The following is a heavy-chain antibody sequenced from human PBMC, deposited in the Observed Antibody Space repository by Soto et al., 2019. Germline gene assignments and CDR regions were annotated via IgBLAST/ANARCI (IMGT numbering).Heavy chain of an antibody. J-gene: IGHJ3*02. CDR1: GFICSDSD. V-gene: IGHV3-23*01. D-gene: IGHD2-8*02. Sequence: GGSLRLSCAVSGFICSDSDMSWVRQAPGKGLEWVSTILVSGSTHYEDSVRGRFTISRDTSKNTVYLQMKSLTPADTAVYYCAKATATGGGAFEIYGQGTQVTVSS. CDR2: ILVSGST. CDR3: AKATATGGGAFEI.